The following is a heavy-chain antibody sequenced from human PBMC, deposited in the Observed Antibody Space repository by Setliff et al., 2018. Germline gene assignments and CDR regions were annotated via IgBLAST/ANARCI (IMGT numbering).Heavy chain of an antibody. CDR2: ISAYNGNT. J-gene: IGHJ5*02. CDR3: ARDQGGCSGGSCYFWFDP. V-gene: IGHV1-18*01. Sequence: ASVKVSCKASGYTFTSYGISWVRQAPGQGLEWMGWISAYNGNTNYAQKFQGRVTMTRDTSISTAYMELSRLRSDDTAVYYCARDQGGCSGGSCYFWFDPWGQGTLVTVSS. CDR1: GYTFTSYG. D-gene: IGHD2-15*01.